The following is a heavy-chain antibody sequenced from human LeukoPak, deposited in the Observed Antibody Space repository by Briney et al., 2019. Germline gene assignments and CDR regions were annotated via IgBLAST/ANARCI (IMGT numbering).Heavy chain of an antibody. Sequence: ASVKVSCKASGYTFTSYDINWVRQATGQGLEWMGWMNPNSGNTGYARKFQGRVTMTRDNSINTAYMELSSLKSEDTAVYYCARGTRDCSSTSCYNYWGQGTLVTVSS. CDR2: MNPNSGNT. V-gene: IGHV1-8*01. D-gene: IGHD2-2*02. CDR3: ARGTRDCSSTSCYNY. J-gene: IGHJ4*02. CDR1: GYTFTSYD.